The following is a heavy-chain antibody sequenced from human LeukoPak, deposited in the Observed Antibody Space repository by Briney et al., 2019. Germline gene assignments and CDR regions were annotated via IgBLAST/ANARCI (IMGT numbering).Heavy chain of an antibody. D-gene: IGHD2-2*01. Sequence: GGSLRLSCAASGFTLNINAMCWVRQAPGKGLEWVSASCIGITTYYADSVEGRFTISRDTSKNTLYLQMNTLRPEDTAVYYCAKEEVPNDYWGQGTLVTVSS. CDR3: AKEEVPNDY. J-gene: IGHJ4*02. CDR2: SCIGITT. V-gene: IGHV3-23*01. CDR1: GFTLNINA.